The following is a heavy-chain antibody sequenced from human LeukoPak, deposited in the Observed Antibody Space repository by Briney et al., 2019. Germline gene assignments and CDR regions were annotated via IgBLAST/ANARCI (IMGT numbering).Heavy chain of an antibody. V-gene: IGHV3-23*01. CDR2: INDRGDHT. CDR3: ARPSYGDAYFDY. J-gene: IGHJ4*02. CDR1: GFTFSSYA. D-gene: IGHD4-17*01. Sequence: GGSLRLSCAASGFTFSSYAMTWVRQPPGKGLEWVSAINDRGDHTYYTDSVRGRFTISRDHSKSTLYLQMNSLRAEDTAEYYCARPSYGDAYFDYWGQGTLVTVSS.